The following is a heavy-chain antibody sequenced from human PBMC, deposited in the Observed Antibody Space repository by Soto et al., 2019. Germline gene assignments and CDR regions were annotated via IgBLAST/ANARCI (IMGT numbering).Heavy chain of an antibody. CDR3: ASKRYYDSSYFVY. Sequence: SETLSLTCTVSGGSISSYYWSWIRQPPGKGLEWIGYIYYSGSTNYNPSLKSRVTISVDTSKNQFSLKLSSVTAADTAVYYCASKRYYDSSYFVYWGQGTLVTVSS. CDR1: GGSISSYY. D-gene: IGHD3-22*01. V-gene: IGHV4-59*01. CDR2: IYYSGST. J-gene: IGHJ4*02.